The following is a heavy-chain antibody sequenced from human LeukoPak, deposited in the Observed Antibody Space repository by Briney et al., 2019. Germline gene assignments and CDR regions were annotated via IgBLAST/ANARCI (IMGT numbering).Heavy chain of an antibody. D-gene: IGHD3-16*01. J-gene: IGHJ4*02. V-gene: IGHV3-7*01. Sequence: GGSLRLSCAASGFTFSSAWMTWVRQAPGKGLEWVATIKDGGSDKYYVDSVKGRFTISRDNAKKSLWLQMNSLRVEDMAMYYCADLGSRDWGQGTLVTVSS. CDR2: IKDGGSDK. CDR3: ADLGSRD. CDR1: GFTFSSAW.